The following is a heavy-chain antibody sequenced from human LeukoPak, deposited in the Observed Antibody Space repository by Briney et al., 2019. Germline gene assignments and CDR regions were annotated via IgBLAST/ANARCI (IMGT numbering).Heavy chain of an antibody. CDR3: AKVTTLLIGEFAS. CDR1: GFTLSYYG. J-gene: IGHJ3*01. Sequence: GGSLRLSCAASGFTLSYYGMHWVRQAPGKGLEWVAVSSHDGSKQYYADSVRGRFTISRDNSKKTLSLQMDSLRLEDTAVYHCAKVTTLLIGEFASWGQGTMVTVSS. CDR2: SSHDGSKQ. D-gene: IGHD4-17*01. V-gene: IGHV3-30*18.